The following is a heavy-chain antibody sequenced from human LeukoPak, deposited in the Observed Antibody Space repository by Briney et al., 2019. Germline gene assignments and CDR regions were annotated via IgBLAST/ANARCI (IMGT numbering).Heavy chain of an antibody. CDR2: IKQDGSEK. J-gene: IGHJ3*02. CDR3: ARSSMITFGGVIVKAFDI. CDR1: GFTFSSYW. Sequence: GGSLSLSCAASGFTFSSYWMSWVRQAPGKGLAWVATIKQDGSEKYYVDSVKGRFTISRDNAKNSLYLQMNSLRAEDTAVYYCARSSMITFGGVIVKAFDIWGQGTMVTVSS. V-gene: IGHV3-7*03. D-gene: IGHD3-16*02.